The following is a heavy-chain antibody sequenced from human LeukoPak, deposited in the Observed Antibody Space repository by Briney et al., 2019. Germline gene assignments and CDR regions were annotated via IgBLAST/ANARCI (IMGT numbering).Heavy chain of an antibody. CDR3: AREGLQRDYFDY. Sequence: ASVKVSCKASGYTFTSYYMHWVRQAPGQGLEWMGIINPSGGSTSYAQKFQGRVTMTRDTSTSTVYMELNSLRAEDTAVYYCAREGLQRDYFDYWGQGTLVTVSS. J-gene: IGHJ4*02. CDR1: GYTFTSYY. CDR2: INPSGGST. V-gene: IGHV1-46*01. D-gene: IGHD2-15*01.